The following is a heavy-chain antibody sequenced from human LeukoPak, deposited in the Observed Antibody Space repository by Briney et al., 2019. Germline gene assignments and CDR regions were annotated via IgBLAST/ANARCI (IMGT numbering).Heavy chain of an antibody. J-gene: IGHJ4*02. CDR2: FYYSGST. CDR3: ARGRRDGYNLEYFDK. Sequence: SETLSLTCTVSGGSISSSSYYWGWIRQPPGKGLQWIGSFYYSGSTYYNPSLKSRVTIYVDTSKNQFSLKLSSVTAADTAVYYCARGRRDGYNLEYFDKWGQGTLVTVSS. CDR1: GGSISSSSYY. V-gene: IGHV4-39*01. D-gene: IGHD5-24*01.